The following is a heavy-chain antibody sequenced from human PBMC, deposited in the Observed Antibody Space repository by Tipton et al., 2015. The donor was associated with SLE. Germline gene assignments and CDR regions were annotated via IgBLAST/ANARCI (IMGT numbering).Heavy chain of an antibody. V-gene: IGHV3-21*01. CDR2: ISSSSSYI. Sequence: GSLRLSCAASGFTFSSYSMNWVRQAPGKGLEWVSSISSSSSYIYHADSVKGRFTISRDNAKNSLYLQMNSLRAEDTAVYYCARGSEGSSSWYGEDYWGQGTLVTVSS. CDR1: GFTFSSYS. J-gene: IGHJ4*02. D-gene: IGHD6-13*01. CDR3: ARGSEGSSSWYGEDY.